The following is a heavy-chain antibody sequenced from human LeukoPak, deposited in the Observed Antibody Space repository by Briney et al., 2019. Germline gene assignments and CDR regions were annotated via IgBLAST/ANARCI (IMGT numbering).Heavy chain of an antibody. J-gene: IGHJ4*02. Sequence: PSETLSLTCTASGCSISSYYLSWIRQAAGKGLEWIGRIYTSGSTNYNPSPKSRVTMSVDTSKNKFSLQLSSVTAADTAVYYCAREENYDFWSGYFDYWGQGTLVTVSS. D-gene: IGHD3-3*01. CDR2: IYTSGST. V-gene: IGHV4-4*07. CDR3: AREENYDFWSGYFDY. CDR1: GCSISSYY.